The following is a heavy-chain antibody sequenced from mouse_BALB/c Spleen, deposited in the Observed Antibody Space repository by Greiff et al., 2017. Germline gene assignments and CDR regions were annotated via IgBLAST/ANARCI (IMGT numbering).Heavy chain of an antibody. CDR1: GFTFSSYA. CDR3: ARDTTARYFDV. D-gene: IGHD1-2*01. CDR2: ISSGGSYT. J-gene: IGHJ1*01. Sequence: EVQLVESGGGLVKPGGSLKLSCAASGFTFSSYAMSWVRQSPEKRLEWVAEISSGGSYTYYPDTVTGRFTISRDNAKNTLYLEMSSLRSEDTAVYYCARDTTARYFDVWGAGTTVTVSS. V-gene: IGHV5-9-4*01.